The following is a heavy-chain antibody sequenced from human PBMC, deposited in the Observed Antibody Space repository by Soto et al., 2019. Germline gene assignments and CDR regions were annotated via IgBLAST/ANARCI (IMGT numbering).Heavy chain of an antibody. CDR3: AKDKRDYDVLTGPDY. Sequence: GGSLRLSCAASGFTFSTYAMHWVRQAPGKGPEWVAVIWYDESNKFYAESVKGRFTISRDNSKNEVYLQMNSLRAEDTAVYYCAKDKRDYDVLTGPDYWGQGTLVTVSS. CDR1: GFTFSTYA. D-gene: IGHD3-9*01. J-gene: IGHJ4*02. CDR2: IWYDESNK. V-gene: IGHV3-33*03.